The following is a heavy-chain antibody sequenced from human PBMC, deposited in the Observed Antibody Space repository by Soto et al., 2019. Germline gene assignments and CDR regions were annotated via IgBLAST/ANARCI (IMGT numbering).Heavy chain of an antibody. D-gene: IGHD5-12*01. J-gene: IGHJ4*02. CDR2: IIPIFGTA. CDR1: GGTFSSYA. CDR3: ARKISGYDSRFDY. V-gene: IGHV1-69*13. Sequence: SVKVSCKASGGTFSSYAISWVRQAPGQGLEWMGGIIPIFGTANYAQKFQGRVTITADESTSTAYMELSSLRSEDTAVYYCARKISGYDSRFDYWGQGTLVTVSS.